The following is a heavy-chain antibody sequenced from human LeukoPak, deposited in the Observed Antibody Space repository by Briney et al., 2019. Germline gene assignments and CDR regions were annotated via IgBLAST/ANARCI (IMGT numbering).Heavy chain of an antibody. Sequence: SQTLSLTCAISGDSVSSKSAAWNWIRQSPSGGLEWLGRTFYRSKWHNDYALSGKSRITINPDTSKNLFSLQLRSVSPEDTAVYYCASFATDKQTDYWGQGTLVTVSS. CDR2: TFYRSKWHN. J-gene: IGHJ4*02. CDR3: ASFATDKQTDY. V-gene: IGHV6-1*01. D-gene: IGHD1-1*01. CDR1: GDSVSSKSAA.